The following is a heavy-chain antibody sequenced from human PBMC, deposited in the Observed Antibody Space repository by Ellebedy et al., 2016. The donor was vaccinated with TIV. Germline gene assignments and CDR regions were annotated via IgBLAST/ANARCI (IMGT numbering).Heavy chain of an antibody. CDR1: GFPFINHA. D-gene: IGHD6-19*01. Sequence: GESLKISCAASGFPFINHALSWVRQAPGKGLEWVSAISGSGIYIEYADSVKGRFTISIDNSKNTLYLQMSSLRAEDTAVYYCVRKADISGWHPLDPWGQGTLVTVSS. CDR3: VRKADISGWHPLDP. J-gene: IGHJ5*02. CDR2: ISGSGIYI. V-gene: IGHV3-23*01.